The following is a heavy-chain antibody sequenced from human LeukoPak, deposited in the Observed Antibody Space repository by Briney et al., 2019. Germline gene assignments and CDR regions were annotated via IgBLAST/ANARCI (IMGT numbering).Heavy chain of an antibody. D-gene: IGHD3-10*01. CDR1: GFTFDDYA. J-gene: IGHJ5*02. CDR3: VRAHHPGGWFDP. Sequence: GGSLRLSCAVSGFTFDDYAMHWVRQVPGKGLEWVSGINWNSDSIGYADSVKGRFTTSRDNAKNSLYLQMNSLRAEDTAVHYCVRAHHPGGWFDPWGQGTLVTVSS. CDR2: INWNSDSI. V-gene: IGHV3-9*01.